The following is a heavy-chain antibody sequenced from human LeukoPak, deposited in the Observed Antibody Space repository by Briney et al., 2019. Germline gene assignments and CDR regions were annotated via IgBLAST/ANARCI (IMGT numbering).Heavy chain of an antibody. CDR3: ARDATDGGDCFFDY. J-gene: IGHJ4*02. CDR1: GFTFRSYG. Sequence: GESLKISCAASGFTFRSYGMHWVRQAPGKGLEWVAVIWFDGSNKYYADSVKGRFTISRDNSKNTLFLQMNSLRVEDTAVYYCARDATDGGDCFFDYWGQGTLVTVSS. V-gene: IGHV3-33*01. CDR2: IWFDGSNK. D-gene: IGHD2-21*02.